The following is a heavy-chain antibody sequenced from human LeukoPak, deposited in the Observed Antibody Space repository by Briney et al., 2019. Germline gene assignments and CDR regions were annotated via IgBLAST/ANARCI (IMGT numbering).Heavy chain of an antibody. J-gene: IGHJ4*02. V-gene: IGHV3-23*01. CDR3: ARYYNNYYDSGCLDY. CDR2: ISGSGGST. CDR1: GFTFSSYA. D-gene: IGHD3-22*01. Sequence: GGSLRLSCAASGFTFSSYAMSWVRQAPGKGLEWVSAISGSGGSTYYADSVKGRFTISRDNSKNTLYVQMNSLRAEDTAVYYCARYYNNYYDSGCLDYWGQGTLVTVSS.